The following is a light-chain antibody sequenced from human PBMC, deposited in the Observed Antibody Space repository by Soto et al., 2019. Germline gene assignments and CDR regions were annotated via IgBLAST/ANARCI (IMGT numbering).Light chain of an antibody. V-gene: IGKV1-5*03. CDR3: QQHNSFSIT. CDR1: ESISRW. J-gene: IGKJ5*01. Sequence: ETQMTQYTSTLSASVGESITITWGASESISRWFAWYQQNPGKAPKLLIYKASSLESGVPSRFRGSGSGTEFTLTINSLKADDFVTYYCQQHNSFSITFGHGTRLEIK. CDR2: KAS.